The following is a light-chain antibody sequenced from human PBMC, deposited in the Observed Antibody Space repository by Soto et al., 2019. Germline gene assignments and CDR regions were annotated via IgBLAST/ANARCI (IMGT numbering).Light chain of an antibody. CDR3: RSYADSNSAPYV. V-gene: IGLV2-8*01. CDR2: EVS. CDR1: STDVGGDNS. J-gene: IGLJ1*01. Sequence: QSALTQPPSASGSPGQSVTISCTGTSTDVGGDNSVSWYQQHPGKAPKLIIYEVSKRPSGVPDRFSGSESGNTASLTVSGLQADDEADYYCRSYADSNSAPYVFGAGTKVTVL.